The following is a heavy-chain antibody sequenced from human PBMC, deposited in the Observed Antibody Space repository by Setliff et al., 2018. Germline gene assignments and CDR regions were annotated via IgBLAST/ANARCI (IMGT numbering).Heavy chain of an antibody. V-gene: IGHV4-38-2*01. CDR3: ARHEVVAGLEYFQH. CDR2: MFHSGST. CDR1: GSSISSGHY. Sequence: LSLTCAVSGSSISSGHYWGWIRQPPGKGLEWIGSMFHSGSTYYNPSLKSRVTISIDTSNNQFSLKLTSVTAADTAVYYCARHEVVAGLEYFQHWGQGTLVTVSS. D-gene: IGHD2-15*01. J-gene: IGHJ1*01.